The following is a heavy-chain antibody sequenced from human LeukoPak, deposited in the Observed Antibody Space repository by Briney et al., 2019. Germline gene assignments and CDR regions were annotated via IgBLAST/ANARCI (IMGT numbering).Heavy chain of an antibody. Sequence: SETLSLTCTVSGGSISSYYWSWIRQPPGKGLEWIGYIYYSGSTNYNPSLKSRVTISVDTSKNQFSLKLSSVTAADTAVYYCARGRGCSYGRRPGYYGMDVWGQGTTVTVSS. V-gene: IGHV4-59*13. CDR2: IYYSGST. D-gene: IGHD5-18*01. CDR3: ARGRGCSYGRRPGYYGMDV. J-gene: IGHJ6*02. CDR1: GGSISSYY.